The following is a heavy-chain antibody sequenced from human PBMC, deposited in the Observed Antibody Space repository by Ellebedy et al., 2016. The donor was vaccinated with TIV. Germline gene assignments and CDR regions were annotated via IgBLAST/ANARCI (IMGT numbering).Heavy chain of an antibody. D-gene: IGHD3-22*01. CDR3: ARNVYYDSSVWFDP. Sequence: SETLSLXXAVSGGSISSSNWWSWVRQPPGKGLEWIGEIYHSGSTNYNPSLKSRITISVDKSKNQFSLKLSSVTAADTAVYYCARNVYYDSSVWFDPWGQGTLVTVSS. CDR2: IYHSGST. V-gene: IGHV4-4*02. J-gene: IGHJ5*02. CDR1: GGSISSSNW.